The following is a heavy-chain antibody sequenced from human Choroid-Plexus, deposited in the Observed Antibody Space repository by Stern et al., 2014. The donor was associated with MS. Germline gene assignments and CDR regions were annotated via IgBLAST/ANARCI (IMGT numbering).Heavy chain of an antibody. Sequence: VQLVESGGGVVQPGRPLRLSCVASGFTFGSCAMHWVRQAPGKGLEWVAGVSYDGSNKYYAESVKGRFTISRDNSQNTLYMQMSSLRPEDTAVYYCAKDRHYLTYFFDHWGQGSLVTVSS. CDR1: GFTFGSCA. CDR3: AKDRHYLTYFFDH. D-gene: IGHD2/OR15-2a*01. V-gene: IGHV3-30*18. J-gene: IGHJ5*02. CDR2: VSYDGSNK.